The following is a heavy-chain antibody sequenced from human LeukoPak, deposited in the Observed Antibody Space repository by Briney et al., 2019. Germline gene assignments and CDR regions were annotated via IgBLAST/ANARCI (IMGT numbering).Heavy chain of an antibody. Sequence: SETLSLTCAVYGGSFSGYYWSWIRQPPGKGLEWIGEINHSGSTNYNPSLKSRVTISVDTSKNQFSLKLSSVTAADTAVYYCARSRGYYFLYFDYWGQGTLVTISS. CDR3: ARSRGYYFLYFDY. CDR2: INHSGST. V-gene: IGHV4-34*01. D-gene: IGHD3-22*01. CDR1: GGSFSGYY. J-gene: IGHJ4*02.